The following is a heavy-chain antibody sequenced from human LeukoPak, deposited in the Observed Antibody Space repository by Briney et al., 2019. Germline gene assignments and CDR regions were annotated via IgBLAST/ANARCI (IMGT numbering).Heavy chain of an antibody. D-gene: IGHD6-19*01. CDR3: AKEQSSGWYRTADY. CDR2: ASRDGVSQ. CDR1: GFTFETHD. V-gene: IGHV3-30*18. J-gene: IGHJ4*02. Sequence: GGSLRLSCAASGFTFETHDMHWVRRAPGKGLEWVGVASRDGVSQNYGDSAEGRFTISRDQSDNTLFLQMNSLRPEDTAIYYCAKEQSSGWYRTADYWGQGTLVTVSS.